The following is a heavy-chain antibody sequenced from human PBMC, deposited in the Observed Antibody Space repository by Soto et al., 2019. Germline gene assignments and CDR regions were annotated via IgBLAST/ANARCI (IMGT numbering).Heavy chain of an antibody. CDR3: ARHPPYSAFDY. J-gene: IGHJ4*02. CDR1: GGSISSYY. D-gene: IGHD3-16*01. CDR2: IYYSGNT. V-gene: IGHV4-59*08. Sequence: SETLSLTCTVSGGSISSYYLSWIRRPPGKGLEWIGYIYYSGNTNYNPSLKSRLTISVDTSKNQFSLKLSSVTAADTAVYYCARHPPYSAFDYWGQGTLVTVSS.